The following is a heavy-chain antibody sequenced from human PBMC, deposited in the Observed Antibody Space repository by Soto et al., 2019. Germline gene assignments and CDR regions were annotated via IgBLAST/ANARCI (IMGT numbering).Heavy chain of an antibody. J-gene: IGHJ6*02. CDR3: ARYGGYYDYYYYYDMDV. CDR1: GGSISSYY. Sequence: QVQLQESGPGLVKPSETLSLTCTVSGGSISSYYWSWIRQPPGKGLEWIGYIYYSGSTNYNPSLKSRVTISVDTSKNQFSLKLSSVTAADTAVYYCARYGGYYDYYYYYDMDVWGQGTTVTVSS. D-gene: IGHD3-3*01. CDR2: IYYSGST. V-gene: IGHV4-59*01.